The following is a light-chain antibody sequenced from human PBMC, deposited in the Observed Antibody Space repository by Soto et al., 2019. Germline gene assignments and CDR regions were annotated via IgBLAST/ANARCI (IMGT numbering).Light chain of an antibody. CDR2: GAS. V-gene: IGKV3-20*01. J-gene: IGKJ1*01. Sequence: EIVLTQSPGTPSLSPGDRATLSCRARQRFSHNYLAWYQEKPGQPPRLLIYGASSRATGIPVRFSGSGSGTDFTLTISRLEPEDFAVYYCQQYVTSPQVGQGTKVDIK. CDR3: QQYVTSPQ. CDR1: QRFSHNY.